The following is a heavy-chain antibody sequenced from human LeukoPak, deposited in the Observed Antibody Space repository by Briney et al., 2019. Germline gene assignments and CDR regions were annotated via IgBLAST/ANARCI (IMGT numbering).Heavy chain of an antibody. V-gene: IGHV4-4*02. D-gene: IGHD1-14*01. CDR2: IYHSGST. CDR3: ARENPGIEALDTNPHYDY. CDR1: GGSISSSNW. J-gene: IGHJ4*02. Sequence: PSETLSLTCAVSGGSISSSNWWSWVRQPPGKGLEWIGEIYHSGSTNYNPSLKSRVTISVDKSKNQFSLKLSSVTAADTAVYYCARENPGIEALDTNPHYDYWGQGTLVTVSS.